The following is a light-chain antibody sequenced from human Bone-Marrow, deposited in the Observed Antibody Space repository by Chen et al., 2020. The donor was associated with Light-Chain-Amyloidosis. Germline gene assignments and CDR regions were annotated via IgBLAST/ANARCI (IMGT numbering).Light chain of an antibody. CDR3: QQYKNYPWT. CDR2: RAS. Sequence: DIQMTQSPSTLSAYVGDRVTITCRASQNINDWLAWYQQKPGNSPKLLIYRASSLQSGVPSTDSGSGSETEFTLTISSLQPDDFATYYCQQYKNYPWTFGQGTKVEIK. V-gene: IGKV1-5*03. J-gene: IGKJ1*01. CDR1: QNINDW.